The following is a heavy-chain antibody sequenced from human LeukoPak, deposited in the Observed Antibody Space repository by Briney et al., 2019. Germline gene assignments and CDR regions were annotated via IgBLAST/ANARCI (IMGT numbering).Heavy chain of an antibody. Sequence: SGGSLRLSCAASGFTFSSYEMNWVRQAPGKGLEWVSYISSSSSTIYYADSVKGRFTISRDNAKNSLYLQMNSLRAEDTAVYYCARRGVVTTYYFDYWGQGTLVTVSS. CDR1: GFTFSSYE. V-gene: IGHV3-48*01. J-gene: IGHJ4*02. CDR2: ISSSSSTI. CDR3: ARRGVVTTYYFDY. D-gene: IGHD4-23*01.